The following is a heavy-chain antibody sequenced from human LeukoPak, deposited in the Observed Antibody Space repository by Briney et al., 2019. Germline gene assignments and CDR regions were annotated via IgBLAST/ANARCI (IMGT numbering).Heavy chain of an antibody. CDR1: GFTFSSYW. Sequence: GGSLRLSCAASGFTFSSYWMTWVRQTPGKGLEWVAHIKEDGTSNRYVDSVKGRFTISRDNTKESLFLQLNSLRAEDTAVYYCVRGDDFWSGYSGHSDYWGQGTLVTVSS. CDR3: VRGDDFWSGYSGHSDY. D-gene: IGHD3-3*01. J-gene: IGHJ4*02. CDR2: IKEDGTSN. V-gene: IGHV3-7*01.